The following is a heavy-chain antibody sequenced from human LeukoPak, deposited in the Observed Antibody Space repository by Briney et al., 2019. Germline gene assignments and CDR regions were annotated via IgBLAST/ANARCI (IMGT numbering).Heavy chain of an antibody. CDR1: GYTFASYG. Sequence: ASVKVSCKTSGYTFASYGVTWVRQAPGQGLEWMGWISTYNGHTNYAQKLQGRVTMTTDTSTSTAYMELRSLRSDDTAVYYCARHGGSLGYFDYWGQGTLVTVSS. CDR2: ISTYNGHT. CDR3: ARHGGSLGYFDY. V-gene: IGHV1-18*01. D-gene: IGHD1-26*01. J-gene: IGHJ4*02.